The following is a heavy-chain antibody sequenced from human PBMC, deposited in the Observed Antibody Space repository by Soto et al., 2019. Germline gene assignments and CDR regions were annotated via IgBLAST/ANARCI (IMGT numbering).Heavy chain of an antibody. CDR2: IIPIFGTA. D-gene: IGHD1-26*01. J-gene: IGHJ5*02. CDR1: GGTFSSYA. Sequence: SVKVSCKASGGTFSSYAISWVRQAPGQGLEWMGGIIPIFGTANYAQKFQGRVTITADESTSTAYMELSSLRFEDTAVYYCAREIVGHTTTGWLDPWGQGTLVTVSS. V-gene: IGHV1-69*13. CDR3: AREIVGHTTTGWLDP.